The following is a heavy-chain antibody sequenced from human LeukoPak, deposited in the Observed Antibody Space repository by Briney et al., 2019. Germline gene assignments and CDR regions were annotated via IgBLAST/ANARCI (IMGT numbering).Heavy chain of an antibody. CDR3: ARLIVGSSSTGWFDP. V-gene: IGHV5-51*01. Sequence: GESLKISCQSSGYTFTSYWIGWGRQMPGKGLQWMGIIYPGDSDTTYSPSFQGQVTISADKSISPAYLQWISLKASDTAIYYCARLIVGSSSTGWFDPWGQGTLVTVSS. J-gene: IGHJ5*02. D-gene: IGHD6-6*01. CDR1: GYTFTSYW. CDR2: IYPGDSDT.